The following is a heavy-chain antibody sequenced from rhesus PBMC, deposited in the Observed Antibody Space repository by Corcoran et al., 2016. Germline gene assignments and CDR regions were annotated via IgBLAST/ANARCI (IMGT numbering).Heavy chain of an antibody. CDR3: AREGGYSYSLEDY. CDR1: GGPISEDYY. J-gene: IGHJ4*01. Sequence: QVQLQESGPGLVKPSETLSLTCAVSGGPISEDYYWSWIRQPPGKGLEGIGYIGGSGAGTHYNPSLKNRSTISLDTSKNLFSRKLSAVAAADTAVYYGAREGGYSYSLEDYWGQGVLVTVTS. CDR2: IGGSGAGT. V-gene: IGHV4-106*01. D-gene: IGHD5-12*01.